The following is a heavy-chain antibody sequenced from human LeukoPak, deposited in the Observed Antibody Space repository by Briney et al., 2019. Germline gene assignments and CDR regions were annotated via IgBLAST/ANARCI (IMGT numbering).Heavy chain of an antibody. Sequence: GGSLRLSCAASGFTFDDYAMHWVRQSPGKGLEWVAGISWNSGSVGYADSVKGRFTISRDNAKNSLYLQMNSLRAEDTALYYCAEVRGPWGQGTLVTVSS. CDR3: AEVRGP. CDR2: ISWNSGSV. V-gene: IGHV3-9*01. D-gene: IGHD3-10*01. J-gene: IGHJ5*02. CDR1: GFTFDDYA.